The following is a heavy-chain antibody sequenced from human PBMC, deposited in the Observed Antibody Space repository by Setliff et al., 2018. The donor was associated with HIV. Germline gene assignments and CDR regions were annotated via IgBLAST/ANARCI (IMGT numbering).Heavy chain of an antibody. V-gene: IGHV4-61*02. CDR3: ARGGSGSPFDY. CDR1: GGPINSGSYY. J-gene: IGHJ4*02. Sequence: SETLSLTCTVSGGPINSGSYYWSWIRQPAGKGLEWIGRIYTSGSTNYNPSLKSRVTISVDTSKNQFSLKLSSVTAADTAVYYCARGGSGSPFDYWGQGTLVTVS. D-gene: IGHD1-26*01. CDR2: IYTSGST.